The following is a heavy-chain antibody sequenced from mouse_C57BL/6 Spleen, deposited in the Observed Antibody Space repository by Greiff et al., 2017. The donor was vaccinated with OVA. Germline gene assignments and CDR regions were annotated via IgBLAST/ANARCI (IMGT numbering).Heavy chain of an antibody. CDR2: IDPSDSYT. V-gene: IGHV1-69*01. J-gene: IGHJ2*01. D-gene: IGHD1-1*01. Sequence: VQLQQSGAELVMPGASVKLSCKASGYTFTSYWMHWVKQRPGQGLEWIGEIDPSDSYTNYNQKFKGKSTLTVDKSSSTAYMQLSSLTSEDSAVYYCARKGDHYYGSSLDYWGQGTTLTVSS. CDR3: ARKGDHYYGSSLDY. CDR1: GYTFTSYW.